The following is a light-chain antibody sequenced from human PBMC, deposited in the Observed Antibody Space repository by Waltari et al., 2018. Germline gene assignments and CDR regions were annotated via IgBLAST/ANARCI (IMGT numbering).Light chain of an antibody. CDR3: QQSYSPHRT. V-gene: IGKV4-1*01. J-gene: IGKJ1*01. CDR2: WAS. Sequence: DIVMTQSPDSLAVSLGERATINCKSSQSVLYSSNNKNYLASYQQKPGQPPKLLIYWASIRESGVPDRFSGSGSETDFTLTISSLQAEDVAVYYCQQSYSPHRTFGQGTRVEIK. CDR1: QSVLYSSNNKNY.